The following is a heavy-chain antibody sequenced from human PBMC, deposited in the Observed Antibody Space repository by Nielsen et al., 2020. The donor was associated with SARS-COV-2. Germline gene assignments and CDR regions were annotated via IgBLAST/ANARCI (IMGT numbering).Heavy chain of an antibody. J-gene: IGHJ4*02. D-gene: IGHD3-9*01. CDR1: GYTFTSYG. Sequence: ASVKVSCKASGYTFTSYGISWVRQAPGQGLVWMGWIGTHNGVTNYAQKFRDRVTMTTDTSTSTAYMELRSLRSDDTAVYYCARNGYDILTGYVMWGQGTLVTVSS. V-gene: IGHV1-18*01. CDR3: ARNGYDILTGYVM. CDR2: IGTHNGVT.